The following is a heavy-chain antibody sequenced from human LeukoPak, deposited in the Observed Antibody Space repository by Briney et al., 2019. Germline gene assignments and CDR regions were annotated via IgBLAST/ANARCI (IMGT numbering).Heavy chain of an antibody. V-gene: IGHV3-30-3*01. CDR2: ISYDGSNK. J-gene: IGHJ4*02. D-gene: IGHD3-22*01. CDR1: GFTFSSYA. Sequence: GGSLRLSCAASGFTFSSYAMHWVRQAPGKGLEWVAVISYDGSNKYYADSVKGRFTISRDNSKNMLYLQMNSLRAEDTAVYYCARDQYAYYYDSSGYYSAFDYWGQGTLVTVSS. CDR3: ARDQYAYYYDSSGYYSAFDY.